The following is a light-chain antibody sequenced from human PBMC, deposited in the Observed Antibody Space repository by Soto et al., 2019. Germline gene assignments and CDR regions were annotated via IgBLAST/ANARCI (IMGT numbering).Light chain of an antibody. CDR1: QNINGW. CDR2: DVS. J-gene: IGKJ1*01. V-gene: IGKV1-5*01. Sequence: DIQMTQSPSPLSASVGYRLTITCRPSQNINGWLAWYQQKPGKAPKFLIYDVSILARGVPSRFSGSGSGTEFTLTISSLQPDDFATYYCQQYNSYWWTFGQGTKVDIK. CDR3: QQYNSYWWT.